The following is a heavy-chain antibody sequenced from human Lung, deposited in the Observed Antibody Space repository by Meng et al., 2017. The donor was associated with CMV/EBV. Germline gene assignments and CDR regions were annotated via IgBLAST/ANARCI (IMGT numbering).Heavy chain of an antibody. CDR1: GFSFSSYT. Sequence: CGFSFSSYTMNWVRQAPGKGLEWVSSISSSSYYIYYADSVKGRFTISRDNAQNSLFLQMNSLTVDDTAIYYCARGAMGITVVRGVIIWGQGTLVTVSS. V-gene: IGHV3-21*01. D-gene: IGHD3-10*01. CDR2: ISSSSYYI. CDR3: ARGAMGITVVRGVII. J-gene: IGHJ4*02.